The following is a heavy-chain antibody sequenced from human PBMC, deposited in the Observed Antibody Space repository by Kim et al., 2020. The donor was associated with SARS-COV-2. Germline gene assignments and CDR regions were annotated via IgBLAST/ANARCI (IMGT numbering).Heavy chain of an antibody. CDR1: GGTFSSYA. Sequence: SVKVSCKASGGTFSSYAISWVRQAPGQGLEWMGGIIPIFGTANYAQKFQGRVTITADESTSTAYMELSSLRSEDTAVYYCARGIYYYYGMDVWGQGTTVTVSS. V-gene: IGHV1-69*13. CDR2: IIPIFGTA. J-gene: IGHJ6*02. CDR3: ARGIYYYYGMDV.